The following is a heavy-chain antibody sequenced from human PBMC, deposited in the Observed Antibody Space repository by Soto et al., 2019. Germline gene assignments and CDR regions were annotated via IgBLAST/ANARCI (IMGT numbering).Heavy chain of an antibody. V-gene: IGHV1-69*01. CDR3: AVGYYDSSGPYPLFDY. J-gene: IGHJ4*02. CDR1: GGTFSSYA. Sequence: QVQLVQSGAEVKKPGSSVKVSCKASGGTFSSYAISWVRQAPGQGLEWMGGIIPIFGTANYAQKFQGRVTITADESTSTAYRELSSLRSEDTAVYYCAVGYYDSSGPYPLFDYWGQGTLVTVSS. D-gene: IGHD3-22*01. CDR2: IIPIFGTA.